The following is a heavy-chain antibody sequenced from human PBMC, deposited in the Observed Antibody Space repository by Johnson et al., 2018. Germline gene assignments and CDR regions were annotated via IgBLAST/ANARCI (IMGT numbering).Heavy chain of an antibody. CDR1: GTSISASSYY. D-gene: IGHD2/OR15-2a*01. V-gene: IGHV4-39*01. Sequence: QVQLQESGPGLVKPSETLSLTCTVSGTSISASSYYWSWIRQPPGKGLEWIGSIYNSGSTYYNPSLKSRVTISLDTSKNQFFLKLTSVTAADTAVYYCGGLTLLTALSPYYHYGVHVWGQGTIVTVSS. CDR3: GGLTLLTALSPYYHYGVHV. J-gene: IGHJ6*02. CDR2: IYNSGST.